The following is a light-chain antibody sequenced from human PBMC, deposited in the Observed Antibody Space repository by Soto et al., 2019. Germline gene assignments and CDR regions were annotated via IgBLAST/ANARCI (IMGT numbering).Light chain of an antibody. CDR2: KAS. CDR3: QQYYSFPLT. V-gene: IGKV1-5*03. Sequence: DIQMTQSPSTLSGSVGDRVTITCRASQTISSWLAWYQQKPGKAPKLLIYKASSLESGVPSRFSGSGSGTEFTLTISSLQPDDFATYYCQQYYSFPLTFGQGTKLDNK. CDR1: QTISSW. J-gene: IGKJ1*01.